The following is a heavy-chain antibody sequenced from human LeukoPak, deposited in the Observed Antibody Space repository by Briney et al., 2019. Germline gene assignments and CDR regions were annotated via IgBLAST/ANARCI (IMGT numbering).Heavy chain of an antibody. CDR3: SATDHFGTGWADY. V-gene: IGHV3-33*01. Sequence: PGRSLRLSCAASGFTFSNYGMHWVRQAPGRGLEWVAVIWYDGSKRYYADSVMGRFTISRDNSKNTLYLEISSLRDEDTGVYYCSATDHFGTGWADYWGQGVLVTVSS. D-gene: IGHD6-19*01. CDR1: GFTFSNYG. CDR2: IWYDGSKR. J-gene: IGHJ4*02.